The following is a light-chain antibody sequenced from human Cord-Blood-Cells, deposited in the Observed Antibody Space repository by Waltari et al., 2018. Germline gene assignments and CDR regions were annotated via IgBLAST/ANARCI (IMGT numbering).Light chain of an antibody. CDR2: GKN. Sequence: SSELTQDPAVSVALGQTVRITCQGDSLRSYYASWYQQKPGQAPVLVIYGKNNRPSGIPDRFSGSSSGNTASLTITGAQAEDEADYYCNSRDSSVNVVFGGGTKLTVL. CDR1: SLRSYY. CDR3: NSRDSSVNVV. V-gene: IGLV3-19*01. J-gene: IGLJ2*01.